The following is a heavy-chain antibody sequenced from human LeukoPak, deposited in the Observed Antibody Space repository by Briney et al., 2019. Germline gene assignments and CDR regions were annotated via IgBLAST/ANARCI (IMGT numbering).Heavy chain of an antibody. CDR3: ASPHGSGTYYAFDI. V-gene: IGHV5-51*01. D-gene: IGHD3-10*01. Sequence: HGESLKISCTGSGYRFSGYWIGWVRQMPGKGPEWMGIIYPADSGTRYSPSFQGQVTISADKSISTAYLQWRSLKASDTAMYYCASPHGSGTYYAFDIWGQGTMVTVSS. CDR1: GYRFSGYW. J-gene: IGHJ3*02. CDR2: IYPADSGT.